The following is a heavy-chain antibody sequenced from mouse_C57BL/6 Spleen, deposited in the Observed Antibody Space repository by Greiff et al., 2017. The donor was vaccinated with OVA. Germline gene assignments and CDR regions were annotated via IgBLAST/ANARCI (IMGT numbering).Heavy chain of an antibody. D-gene: IGHD2-9*01. J-gene: IGHJ3*01. Sequence: VQLQQPGAELVKPGASVKLSCKASGYTFTSYWMHWVKQRPGQGLEWIGMIHPNSGSTNYNEKFKSKATLTVDKSSSTAYMQLSSLTSEDSAVYYCARSYYGYDMAAWFAYWGQGTLVTVSA. CDR2: IHPNSGST. V-gene: IGHV1-64*01. CDR1: GYTFTSYW. CDR3: ARSYYGYDMAAWFAY.